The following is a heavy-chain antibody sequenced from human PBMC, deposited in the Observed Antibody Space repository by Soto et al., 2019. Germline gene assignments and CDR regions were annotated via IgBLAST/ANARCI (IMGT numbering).Heavy chain of an antibody. Sequence: ASVKVSCKASGYTFTSYGISWVRQAPGQGLEWKGWISAYNGNTNYAQKLQGRVTMTTDTSTSTAYMELRSLRSDVTAVYYCARRDASFDAFEIWAQGTMLTIS. CDR1: GYTFTSYG. V-gene: IGHV1-18*01. D-gene: IGHD1-26*01. J-gene: IGHJ3*02. CDR3: ARRDASFDAFEI. CDR2: ISAYNGNT.